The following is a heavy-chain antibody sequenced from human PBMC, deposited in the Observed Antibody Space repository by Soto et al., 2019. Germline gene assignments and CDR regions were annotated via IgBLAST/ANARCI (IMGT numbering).Heavy chain of an antibody. CDR1: GFIFSNCC. CDR3: VTAIGYYGMDV. J-gene: IGHJ6*02. D-gene: IGHD3-22*01. CDR2: INSDGSST. Sequence: XVSLRLSCVASGFIFSNCCMHWVRQAPGMGLVWVSHINSDGSSTTYADSVKGRFTISRDNAKNTLYLQMNSLRAEDTAVYYCVTAIGYYGMDVWGRGTTVTVSS. V-gene: IGHV3-74*01.